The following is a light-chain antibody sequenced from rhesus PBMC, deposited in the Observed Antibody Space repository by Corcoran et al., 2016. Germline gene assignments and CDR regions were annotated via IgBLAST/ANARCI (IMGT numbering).Light chain of an antibody. CDR3: KQSSNLFT. CDR2: GAS. Sequence: ETVVTQSPATLSLSPGERATLSCKASQSVGSYLAWYQQKPGQSPRHLIYGASNRTTGIPYRFSGSGSGTDFTLTLSSLEPEDIGVYCCKQSSNLFTFGPGTKLDIK. V-gene: IGKV3-24*04. J-gene: IGKJ3*01. CDR1: QSVGSY.